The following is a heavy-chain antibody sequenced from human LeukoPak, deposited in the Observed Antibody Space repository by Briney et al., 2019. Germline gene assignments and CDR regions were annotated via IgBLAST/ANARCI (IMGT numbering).Heavy chain of an antibody. V-gene: IGHV3-30*04. CDR3: ARGSLLNYFDY. CDR2: ISYEGSNK. D-gene: IGHD6-13*01. CDR1: GLTFSSYA. J-gene: IGHJ4*02. Sequence: GGPLRLSCAASGLTFSSYAMHWVRQAPGKGLEWVAVISYEGSNKYYADSVKGRFTISRDNSKNTLYLQMNSLRAEDTAVYYCARGSLLNYFDYWGQGTLVTVSS.